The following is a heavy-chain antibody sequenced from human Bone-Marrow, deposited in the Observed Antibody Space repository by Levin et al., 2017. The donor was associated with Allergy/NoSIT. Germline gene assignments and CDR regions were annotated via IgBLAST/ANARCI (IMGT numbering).Heavy chain of an antibody. CDR1: GFSFSTYT. V-gene: IGHV3-48*01. D-gene: IGHD4-23*01. J-gene: IGHJ1*01. CDR2: ISPSSGTI. CDR3: ASPMYYSDGGLYYREYFQH. Sequence: GGSLRLSCATSGFSFSTYTMNWVRQAPGKGLEWISYISPSSGTIHYADSVKGRFTISRDNAKSSLYLQMNSLRADDTAIYYCASPMYYSDGGLYYREYFQHWGQGTLVTVSS.